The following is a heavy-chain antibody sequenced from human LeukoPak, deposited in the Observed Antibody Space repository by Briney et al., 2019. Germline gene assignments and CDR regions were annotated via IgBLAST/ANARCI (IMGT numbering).Heavy chain of an antibody. CDR1: GFTFSDYY. D-gene: IGHD6-13*01. J-gene: IGHJ5*01. CDR2: ISDSGNTI. V-gene: IGHV3-11*01. CDR3: VRFVSAATAGRSTGFDS. Sequence: PGGSLRLSCADSGFTFSDYYMGWIRQAPGKGLEWVSYISDSGNTIYYADSVKGRFAISRANAKNSLYLQMNSLRAEDTALYYCVRFVSAATAGRSTGFDSWGQGTLVTVSS.